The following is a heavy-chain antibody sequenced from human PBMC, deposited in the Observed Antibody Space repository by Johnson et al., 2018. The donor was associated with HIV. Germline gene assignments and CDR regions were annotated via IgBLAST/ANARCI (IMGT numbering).Heavy chain of an antibody. Sequence: VQLVESGGGVVQPGRSLRLSCAASGFTFSSYAMHWVRQAPGKGLEWVAVISYNGSHKYYADSVKGRFTISRDNSKNTLYLQMNSLRAEDTAVYYCARDGVAGTSGDIWGQGTMVTVSS. CDR3: ARDGVAGTSGDI. J-gene: IGHJ3*02. CDR1: GFTFSSYA. V-gene: IGHV3-30*04. D-gene: IGHD6-19*01. CDR2: ISYNGSHK.